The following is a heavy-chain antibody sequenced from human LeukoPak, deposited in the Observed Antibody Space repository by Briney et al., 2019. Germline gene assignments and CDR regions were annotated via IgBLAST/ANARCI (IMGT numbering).Heavy chain of an antibody. V-gene: IGHV3-11*01. CDR2: ISSSGSTI. CDR1: GFTFSDYY. D-gene: IGHD3-10*01. CDR3: ATLYGSGSYYGNYYYGMDV. J-gene: IGHJ6*02. Sequence: VGSLRLSCAASGFTFSDYYMSWIRQAPGKGLDWVSYISSSGSTIYYADSVKGRFTVSRDNAKNSLYLQMNSLRAEDTAVYYCATLYGSGSYYGNYYYGMDVWGRGTTVTVSS.